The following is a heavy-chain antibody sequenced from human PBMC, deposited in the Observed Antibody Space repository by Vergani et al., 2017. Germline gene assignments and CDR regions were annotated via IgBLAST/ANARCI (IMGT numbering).Heavy chain of an antibody. CDR2: INTNTGNP. CDR1: GYTFPSYA. J-gene: IGHJ6*02. Sequence: QVQLVQSGSALKKPGASVTVSCQASGYTFPSYAMNWVRQAPRQGLDWMGWINTNTGNPTYAQGFTGRFVFSLDTSVSPAYLQISSLKAEDTAVYYCARDGGWCSSTSCPGYYYGMDVWGQGTTVTVSS. D-gene: IGHD2-2*01. V-gene: IGHV7-4-1*02. CDR3: ARDGGWCSSTSCPGYYYGMDV.